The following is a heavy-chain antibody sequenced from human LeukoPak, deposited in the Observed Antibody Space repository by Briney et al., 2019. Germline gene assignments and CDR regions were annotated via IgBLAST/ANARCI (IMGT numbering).Heavy chain of an antibody. Sequence: ASVKVSCKASGYTFTTYAIQWVRQAPGQRLEWMGWINVGNGNTKYSQKFQGRVTITRDTSASRAYMELSSLRSEDTAVYYCAGTYYYDSSGYYPAFDYWGQGTLVTVSS. D-gene: IGHD3-22*01. CDR2: INVGNGNT. J-gene: IGHJ4*02. V-gene: IGHV1-3*01. CDR1: GYTFTTYA. CDR3: AGTYYYDSSGYYPAFDY.